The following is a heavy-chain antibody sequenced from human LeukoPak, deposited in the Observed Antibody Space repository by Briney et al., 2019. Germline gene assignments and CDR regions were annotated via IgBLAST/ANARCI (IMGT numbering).Heavy chain of an antibody. CDR3: AKDHDSSGYPTSDY. J-gene: IGHJ4*02. CDR2: MKGSDGRA. V-gene: IGHV3-23*01. D-gene: IGHD3-22*01. CDR1: GFTLSNYV. Sequence: GGSERLLCAASGFTLSNYVMTWVRLSPGEGLVWVSTMKGSDGRAWYADSVNGRFIISRDNSKNTMFLQMNSLRAEDTAVYFCAKDHDSSGYPTSDYWGQGTLVTVSS.